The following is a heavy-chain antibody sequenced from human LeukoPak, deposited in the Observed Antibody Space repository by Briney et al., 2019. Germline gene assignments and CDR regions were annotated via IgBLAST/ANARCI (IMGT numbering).Heavy chain of an antibody. CDR2: ISGSGGST. CDR1: GFTFSSYA. D-gene: IGHD6-19*01. Sequence: QSGGSLRLSCAASGFTFSSYAMSWVRQAPGKGLEWVSAISGSGGSTYYADSVKGRFTISRDNSKNTLYLQMNSLRAEDTAVYYCAKAWRYSSGWYVPRSIDYWGQGTLVTVSS. V-gene: IGHV3-23*01. J-gene: IGHJ4*02. CDR3: AKAWRYSSGWYVPRSIDY.